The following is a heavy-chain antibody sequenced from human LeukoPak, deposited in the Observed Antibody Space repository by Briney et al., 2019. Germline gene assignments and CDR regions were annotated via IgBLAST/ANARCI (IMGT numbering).Heavy chain of an antibody. J-gene: IGHJ4*02. CDR3: ARSPHGGNVFFDF. V-gene: IGHV3-66*01. CDR1: EFTAGSNY. D-gene: IGHD4-23*01. Sequence: GGSLRLSCPASEFTAGSNYMSGVRKAPGKGLEWVSVIYSGGNIYYADSVKGRFTISRDNSENTLYLQMNSLRAEDTAVYYCARSPHGGNVFFDFWGQGTLVTVSS. CDR2: IYSGGNI.